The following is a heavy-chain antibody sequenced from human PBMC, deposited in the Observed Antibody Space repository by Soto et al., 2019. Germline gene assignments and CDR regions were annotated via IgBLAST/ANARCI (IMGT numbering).Heavy chain of an antibody. CDR2: LYGSGGGI. D-gene: IGHD3-16*01. CDR3: AKDAVSLDGVWLAHG. J-gene: IGHJ4*02. CDR1: GFTFSSYA. V-gene: IGHV3-23*01. Sequence: EVQLLESGGGLVQPGGSLRLSCAASGFTFSSYAMIWIRQVPGKVLEWVSGLYGSGGGIHYADSVKGRFTISRDNSAYSVYLQMNDMRVEDSAVYYCAKDAVSLDGVWLAHGWGQGTVVTVSS.